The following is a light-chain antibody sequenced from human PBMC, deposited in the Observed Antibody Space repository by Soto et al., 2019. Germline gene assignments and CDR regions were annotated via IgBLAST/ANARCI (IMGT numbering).Light chain of an antibody. V-gene: IGKV3-11*01. CDR2: DAS. CDR3: QQRSNWPT. CDR1: QDVSSY. Sequence: EILLAQSPATLSLSPGERATLSCKASQDVSSYLAWYQQKPGQAPRLLIYDASNRATGIPARFSGSGSGTDLTLTISSLEPEDFAVYYCQQRSNWPTFGQGTKVDIK. J-gene: IGKJ1*01.